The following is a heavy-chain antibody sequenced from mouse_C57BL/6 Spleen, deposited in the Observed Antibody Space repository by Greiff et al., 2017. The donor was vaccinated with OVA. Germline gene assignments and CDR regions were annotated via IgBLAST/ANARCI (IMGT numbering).Heavy chain of an antibody. D-gene: IGHD1-1*01. CDR3: ARLTTTVVATRGAMDY. J-gene: IGHJ4*01. CDR2: IYPGDGDT. Sequence: VQLQQSGAELVKPGASVKISCKASGYAFSSYWMNWVKQRPGKGLEWIGQIYPGDGDTNYNGKFKGRATLTADKSSSTAYMQLSSLTSEDSAVYFCARLTTTVVATRGAMDYWGQGTSVTVSS. CDR1: GYAFSSYW. V-gene: IGHV1-80*01.